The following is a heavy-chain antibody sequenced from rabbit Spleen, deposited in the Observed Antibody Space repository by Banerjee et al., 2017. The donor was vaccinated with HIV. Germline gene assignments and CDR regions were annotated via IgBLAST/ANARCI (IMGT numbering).Heavy chain of an antibody. CDR2: RPYSDSI. J-gene: IGHJ4*01. CDR1: GVSFSDKDV. CDR3: ARDLATVVGWNFNL. D-gene: IGHD3-1*01. Sequence: QEQLVESGGGLVQPEGSLTLTCKASGVSFSDKDVMCWVRQAPGEGLEWIGYRPYSDSIYYATWAKGRFTISRTSSTTVTLQMTSLTAADTATYFCARDLATVVGWNFNLWGQGTLVTVS. V-gene: IGHV1S45*01.